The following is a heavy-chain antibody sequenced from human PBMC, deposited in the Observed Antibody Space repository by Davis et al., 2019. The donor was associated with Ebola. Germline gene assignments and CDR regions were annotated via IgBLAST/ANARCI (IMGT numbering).Heavy chain of an antibody. J-gene: IGHJ3*02. CDR2: INPSRCST. D-gene: IGHD3-22*01. CDR3: ARVAYYYDSSGYHTGAFDI. CDR1: GYTFTSYG. V-gene: IGHV1-46*01. Sequence: ASVPVSCKASGYTFTSYGISWVRQPPGQGLEWMGIINPSRCSTSYAQKFQGRVTMTRDTSTSTVYMELSSLRSEDTAVYYCARVAYYYDSSGYHTGAFDIWGQGTMVTVSS.